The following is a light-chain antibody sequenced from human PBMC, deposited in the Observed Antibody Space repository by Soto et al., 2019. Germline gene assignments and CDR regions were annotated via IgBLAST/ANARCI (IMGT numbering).Light chain of an antibody. J-gene: IGLJ1*01. CDR2: DVT. Sequence: QSALTQPAFVSGSPGQSITISCTGTSSDVGGYNFVSWYQQHPDKVPKLMIYDVTNRPSGVSNRFSASKSGNTASLTISGLQAEDEADYYCSSYTSSSTVVFGTGTKLTVL. CDR1: SSDVGGYNF. CDR3: SSYTSSSTVV. V-gene: IGLV2-14*01.